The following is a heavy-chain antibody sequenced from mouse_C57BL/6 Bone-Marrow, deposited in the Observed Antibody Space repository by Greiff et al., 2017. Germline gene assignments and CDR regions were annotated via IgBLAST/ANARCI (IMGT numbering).Heavy chain of an antibody. D-gene: IGHD1-1*01. V-gene: IGHV1-59*01. Sequence: QVQLKQPGAELVRPGTSVKLSCKASGYTFTSYWMHWVQQRPGQGLEWIGVIDPSDSYTNYNQKFKGKATLTVDTSSSTAYMQLSSLTSEDSAVYYCARGYYGSSRYAMDYWGQGTSVTVSS. CDR3: ARGYYGSSRYAMDY. CDR1: GYTFTSYW. CDR2: IDPSDSYT. J-gene: IGHJ4*01.